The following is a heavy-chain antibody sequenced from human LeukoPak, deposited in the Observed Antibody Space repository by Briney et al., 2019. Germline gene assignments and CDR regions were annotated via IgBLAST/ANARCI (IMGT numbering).Heavy chain of an antibody. CDR3: ARQDSSAYYRIFDY. Sequence: GESLKISCKGSGYSFTTYWIGWVRQTPGKGLEWVGIIYPGDSDTTYSPSFQGQVTISADKSISTAYLQWSSLKASDTAIYYCARQDSSAYYRIFDYWGQGTLVTVSS. V-gene: IGHV5-51*01. D-gene: IGHD3-22*01. CDR1: GYSFTTYW. CDR2: IYPGDSDT. J-gene: IGHJ4*02.